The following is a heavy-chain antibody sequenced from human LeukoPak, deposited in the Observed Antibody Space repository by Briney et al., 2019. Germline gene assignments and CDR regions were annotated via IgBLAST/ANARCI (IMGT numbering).Heavy chain of an antibody. J-gene: IGHJ4*02. CDR2: ISGNGGRT. V-gene: IGHV3-23*01. D-gene: IGHD3-10*01. CDR1: GFTFNNYA. CDR3: AKEQTSSGYFDY. Sequence: GGSLRLTCAASGFTFNNYAMSWVRQAPGKGLEWVAAISGNGGRTYYRDSVKGRFTISRDNPKNTLYLLMNSLSAEDTALYYCAKEQTSSGYFDYWGQGTLVTVSS.